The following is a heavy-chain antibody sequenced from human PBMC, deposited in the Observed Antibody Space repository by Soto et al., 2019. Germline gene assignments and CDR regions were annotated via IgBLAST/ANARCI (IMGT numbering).Heavy chain of an antibody. CDR2: ITSSGDYT. V-gene: IGHV3-23*01. D-gene: IGHD3-22*01. CDR1: GFTFSSYT. CDR3: TSSMIVYY. Sequence: PGGSLRLSCAASGFTFSSYTMSWVRQAPGKRLEWVSAITSSGDYTTHADYAAPVKGRFTISRDDSKNTLYLQMNSLKTEDTAVYYCTSSMIVYYWGQGTLVTVSS. J-gene: IGHJ4*02.